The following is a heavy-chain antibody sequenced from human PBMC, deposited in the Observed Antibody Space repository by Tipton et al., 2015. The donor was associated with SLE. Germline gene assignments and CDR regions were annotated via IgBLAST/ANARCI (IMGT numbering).Heavy chain of an antibody. V-gene: IGHV4-38-2*01. J-gene: IGHJ4*02. CDR1: GYSISSGYY. CDR3: ARSHDYDFWSGYRY. CDR2: IYHSGST. Sequence: LRLSCAVSGYSISSGYYWGWIRQPPGKGLEWIGSIYHSGSTNYNPSLKSRVTISVDTSKNQFSLKLSSVTAADTAVYYCARSHDYDFWSGYRYWGQGTLVTVSS. D-gene: IGHD3-3*01.